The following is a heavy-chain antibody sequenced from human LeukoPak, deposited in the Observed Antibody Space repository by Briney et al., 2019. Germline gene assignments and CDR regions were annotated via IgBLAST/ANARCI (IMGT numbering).Heavy chain of an antibody. CDR1: GFSFSSYA. CDR2: ISYDGSNK. J-gene: IGHJ5*02. V-gene: IGHV3-30*03. D-gene: IGHD4-23*01. Sequence: GRSLRLSCAASGFSFSSYAMHWVRQAPGKGLEWVALISYDGSNKYYVDSVKGRFTISRDNSKNTLYPQMNSLRAEDTAVFYCARGTTVVWKPPFDPWGQGTLVTVSS. CDR3: ARGTTVVWKPPFDP.